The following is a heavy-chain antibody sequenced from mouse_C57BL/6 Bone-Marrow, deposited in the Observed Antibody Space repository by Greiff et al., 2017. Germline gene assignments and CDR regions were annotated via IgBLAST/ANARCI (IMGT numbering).Heavy chain of an antibody. Sequence: QVHVKQSGAELVRPGASVKLSCKASGYTFTDYYINWVKQRPGQGLEWIARIYPGSGSTYYNEKFKGKATLTAAKSSSTAYMQLSSLTSEDSAVYFSASTVVDWYFDVWGTGATVTGSS. CDR1: GYTFTDYY. CDR3: ASTVVDWYFDV. V-gene: IGHV1-76*01. J-gene: IGHJ1*03. CDR2: IYPGSGST. D-gene: IGHD1-1*01.